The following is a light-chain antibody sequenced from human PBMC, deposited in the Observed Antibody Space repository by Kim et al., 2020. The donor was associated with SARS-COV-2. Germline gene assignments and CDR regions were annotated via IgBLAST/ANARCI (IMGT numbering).Light chain of an antibody. CDR2: QDS. V-gene: IGLV3-1*01. CDR1: KLGGKN. CDR3: QAWDSSTHVV. Sequence: PRKTARNTWPGGKLGGKNCCWEQQKPGQSPVLVIYQDSKRPSGIPERFSGSNSGNTATLTISGTQAMDEADYYCQAWDSSTHVVFGGGTQLTVL. J-gene: IGLJ2*01.